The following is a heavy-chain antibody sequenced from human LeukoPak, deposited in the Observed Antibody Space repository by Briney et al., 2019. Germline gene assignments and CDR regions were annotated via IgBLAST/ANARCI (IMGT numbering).Heavy chain of an antibody. CDR3: ARSLGIVGTYYRYFDL. CDR1: GGTFSSYA. D-gene: IGHD1-1*01. Sequence: ASVKVSCKASGGTFSSYAISWVRQAPGQGLEWMGRIIPIFGTANYAQKFQGRVTITTDESTSTAYMELSSLRSEDTAVYYCARSLGIVGTYYRYFDLWGRGTLVTVSA. V-gene: IGHV1-69*05. CDR2: IIPIFGTA. J-gene: IGHJ2*01.